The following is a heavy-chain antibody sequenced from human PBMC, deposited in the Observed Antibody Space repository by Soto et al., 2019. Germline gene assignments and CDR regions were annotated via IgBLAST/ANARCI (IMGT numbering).Heavy chain of an antibody. V-gene: IGHV4-59*01. Sequence: PSETLSLTCTVSGGSIISGYWSWIRQPPGKGLEWIGYISYSGNTNYNPSLKSRVTMSVDTPKNQFSLRLSSVTTADTAVYYCARIGPRFPLDYWGQGTLVTVSS. J-gene: IGHJ4*02. CDR1: GGSIISGY. CDR3: ARIGPRFPLDY. CDR2: ISYSGNT.